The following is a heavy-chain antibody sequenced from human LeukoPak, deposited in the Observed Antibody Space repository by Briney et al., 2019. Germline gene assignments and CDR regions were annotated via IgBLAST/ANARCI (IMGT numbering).Heavy chain of an antibody. CDR2: ISYDGSNK. CDR3: AKNLYSSSWYDYYGMDV. D-gene: IGHD6-13*01. V-gene: IGHV3-30*18. CDR1: GFTFISYG. Sequence: GGPLSLSCAASGFTFISYGMHWVRQAPGKGLEWVAVISYDGSNKYYADSVKGRFTISRDNSKNTLYLQMNSLRAEDTAVYYCAKNLYSSSWYDYYGMDVWGQGTTVTVSS. J-gene: IGHJ6*02.